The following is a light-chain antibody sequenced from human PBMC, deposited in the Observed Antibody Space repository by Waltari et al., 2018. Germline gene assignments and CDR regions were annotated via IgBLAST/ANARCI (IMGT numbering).Light chain of an antibody. V-gene: IGKV4-1*01. CDR1: QSVLYSSNNKNY. CDR2: WAS. CDR3: QQYCSTPRT. J-gene: IGKJ1*01. Sequence: IVMTQSPDSLAVSLGERATINCKSSQSVLYSSNNKNYLAWYQQRPGQPPKLLIYWASTRASGVPDRFSGSGSGTDFTLTISSLQAEDVAVYYCQQYCSTPRTFGQGTKVEIE.